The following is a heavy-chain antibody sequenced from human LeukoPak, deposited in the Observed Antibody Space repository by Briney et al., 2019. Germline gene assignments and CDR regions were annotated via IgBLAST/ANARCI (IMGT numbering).Heavy chain of an antibody. CDR3: ARESSSSRYFMDV. D-gene: IGHD6-6*01. CDR2: IHYSGST. V-gene: IGHV4-39*07. J-gene: IGHJ6*03. CDR1: GGSTRTSTSY. Sequence: SETLSLTCSVSGGSTRTSTSYWGWVRQPPGKGLERIGSIHYSGSTYKNPSLKSRVTISMDTSGSQFSLKVTSLTAADSAVYFCARESSSSRYFMDVWGRGTTVTVSS.